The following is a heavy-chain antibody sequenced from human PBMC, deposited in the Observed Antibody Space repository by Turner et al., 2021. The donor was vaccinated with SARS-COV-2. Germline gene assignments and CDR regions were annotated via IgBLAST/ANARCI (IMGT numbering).Heavy chain of an antibody. D-gene: IGHD5-18*01. CDR1: GGSISSSRYY. CDR3: ARLMDTAMDYYGTDV. CDR2: IYYSGSA. V-gene: IGHV4-39*01. Sequence: QLQLQESGPGLVTPSETLSLTCTVSGGSISSSRYYWGWIRQPPGKGLEWIGNIYYSGSAYYNPSLKSRVTISVDPSKNQFSLKLTSVTAADTAVYYCARLMDTAMDYYGTDVWGQGTTVTVSS. J-gene: IGHJ6*02.